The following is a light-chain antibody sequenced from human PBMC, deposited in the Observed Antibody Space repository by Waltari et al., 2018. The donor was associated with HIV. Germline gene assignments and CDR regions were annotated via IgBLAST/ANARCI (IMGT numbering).Light chain of an antibody. Sequence: QSALTQPRSVSGSPGQSVTISCTGTSSDIGYFDYVSWYQQFPGKAPKVIIYEVNQRSSGVPDRFTGSKSCITASLTISGLQGEDEADYYCCSYAGAYTYVFGTGTKVTVL. J-gene: IGLJ1*01. CDR3: CSYAGAYTYV. CDR2: EVN. CDR1: SSDIGYFDY. V-gene: IGLV2-11*01.